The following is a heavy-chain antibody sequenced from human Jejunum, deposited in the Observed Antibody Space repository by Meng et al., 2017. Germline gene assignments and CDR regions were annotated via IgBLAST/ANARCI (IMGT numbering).Heavy chain of an antibody. Sequence: ASVKVSCKASGYTFTTYDISWVRQAPGQGLEWMGWISTYKGDTLYPQKFQGRVTVTADTSTSTAYMELKNLRSDDTAVYFCARDKVAYYGSGSYSSYFDFWGQGTLVTSCS. D-gene: IGHD3-10*01. J-gene: IGHJ4*02. V-gene: IGHV1-18*01. CDR3: ARDKVAYYGSGSYSSYFDF. CDR1: GYTFTTYD. CDR2: ISTYKGDT.